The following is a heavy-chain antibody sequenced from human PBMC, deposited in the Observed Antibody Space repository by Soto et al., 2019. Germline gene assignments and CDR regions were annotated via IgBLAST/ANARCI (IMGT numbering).Heavy chain of an antibody. Sequence: SETLSLTCTVSGGSISNGDYYWSWIRQPPGKGLEWIGYIYYSGSTYYNPSLKSRVTISVDTSKNQFSLKLRSVTAADTALYYCARFRRLVAPYYYYGMDVWGQGTTVTVSS. CDR2: IYYSGST. D-gene: IGHD3-3*01. CDR3: ARFRRLVAPYYYYGMDV. J-gene: IGHJ6*02. V-gene: IGHV4-30-4*01. CDR1: GGSISNGDYY.